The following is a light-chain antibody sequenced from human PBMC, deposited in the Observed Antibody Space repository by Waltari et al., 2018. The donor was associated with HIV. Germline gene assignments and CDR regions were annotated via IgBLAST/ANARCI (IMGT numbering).Light chain of an antibody. CDR2: ENS. CDR1: NNNIGSYA. V-gene: IGLV1-36*01. J-gene: IGLJ2*01. CDR3: STWDYSLSSLV. Sequence: QSALTQEASVSGTVGQQVTLSCTGNNNNIGSYAVARYQQISHGAPKTVMFENSLTSGVPDRFAASKSGTTASLTISGLQPEDEATYYCSTWDYSLSSLVFGGGTKLTVL.